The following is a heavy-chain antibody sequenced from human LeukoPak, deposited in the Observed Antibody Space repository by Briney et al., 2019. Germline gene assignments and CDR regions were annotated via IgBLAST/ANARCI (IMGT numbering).Heavy chain of an antibody. CDR3: ARLRPYYVWGSYRYTHDY. CDR2: INHSGST. V-gene: IGHV4-34*01. Sequence: SETLSLTCAVYGGSFSGYYWSWIRQPPGKGLEWIGEINHSGSTNYNPSLKSRVTISVDTSKNQFSLKLSSVTAADTAVYYCARLRPYYVWGSYRYTHDYWGQGTLVTVSS. D-gene: IGHD3-16*02. J-gene: IGHJ4*02. CDR1: GGSFSGYY.